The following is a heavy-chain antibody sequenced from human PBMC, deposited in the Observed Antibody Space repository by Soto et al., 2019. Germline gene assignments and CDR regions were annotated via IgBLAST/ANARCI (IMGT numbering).Heavy chain of an antibody. CDR1: GFTFSSYA. J-gene: IGHJ4*02. CDR2: ISGSGGST. CDR3: AASYYDSSGYYRPPYY. V-gene: IGHV3-23*01. D-gene: IGHD3-22*01. Sequence: VGSLRLSCAASGFTFSSYAMSWVRQAPGKGLEWVSAISGSGGSTYYADSVKGRFTISRDNSKNTLYLQMNSLRAEDTAVYYCAASYYDSSGYYRPPYYWGQGTLVTVSS.